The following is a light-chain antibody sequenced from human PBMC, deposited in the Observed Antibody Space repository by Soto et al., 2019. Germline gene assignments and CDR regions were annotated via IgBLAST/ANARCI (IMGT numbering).Light chain of an antibody. Sequence: QSVLTQPRSVSGSPGQSVTISCTGSSSDVGEYNYVSWYQHRPGNAPKLMIYDVSKRPSGVPDRFSGSKSGNTASLTISGLQAEDEANYYCFSYAGSRVFGGGTKVTVL. CDR1: SSDVGEYNY. CDR3: FSYAGSRV. CDR2: DVS. V-gene: IGLV2-11*01. J-gene: IGLJ3*02.